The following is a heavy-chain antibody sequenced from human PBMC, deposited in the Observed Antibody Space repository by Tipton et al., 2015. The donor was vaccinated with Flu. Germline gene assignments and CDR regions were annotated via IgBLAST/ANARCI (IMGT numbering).Heavy chain of an antibody. CDR1: GFTFSSYA. CDR2: ISGSGGST. V-gene: IGHV3-23*01. Sequence: GSLRLSCAASGFTFSSYAMSWVRQAPGKGLEWVSAISGSGGSTYYADSVKGRFTISRDNSKNTLYLQMNSLRAEDTAVYYCAKDLGYSSSWQTRYHPDYWGQGTLVTVSS. CDR3: AKDLGYSSSWQTRYHPDY. D-gene: IGHD6-13*01. J-gene: IGHJ4*02.